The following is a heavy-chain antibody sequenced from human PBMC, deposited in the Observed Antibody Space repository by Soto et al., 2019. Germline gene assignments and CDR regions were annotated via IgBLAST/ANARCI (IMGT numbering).Heavy chain of an antibody. Sequence: QLQLQESGPGLVKPSETLSLTCTVSGGSISSSSYYWGWIRQPPGKGLEWIGSIYYSGSTYYNPSLKSRVTISVDTSKNQFSLKLSSVTAADTAVYYCARLGGYYSSFDYWGQGTLVTVSS. J-gene: IGHJ4*02. CDR2: IYYSGST. D-gene: IGHD3-3*01. CDR1: GGSISSSSYY. V-gene: IGHV4-39*01. CDR3: ARLGGYYSSFDY.